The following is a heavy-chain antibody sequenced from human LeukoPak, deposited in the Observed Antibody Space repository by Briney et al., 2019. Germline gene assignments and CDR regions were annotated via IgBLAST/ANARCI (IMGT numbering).Heavy chain of an antibody. CDR1: GYTLTELS. Sequence: ASVKVSCKVSGYTLTELSMHWVRQAPGNGLEWMGGYDPEDGETIYAQKFQGRVTMTEDTSTDTAYMELSSLRSEDTAVYYCATAGGKTYYYDSSGHNWFDPWGQGTLATVSS. D-gene: IGHD3-22*01. CDR3: ATAGGKTYYYDSSGHNWFDP. J-gene: IGHJ5*02. CDR2: YDPEDGET. V-gene: IGHV1-24*01.